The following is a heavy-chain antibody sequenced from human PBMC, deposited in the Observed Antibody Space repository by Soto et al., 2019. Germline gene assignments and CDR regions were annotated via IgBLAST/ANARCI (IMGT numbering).Heavy chain of an antibody. Sequence: VASVKVSCKASGGTFSSYAIRWVRQAPGPGLEWMGGIIPIFGTANYAQKFQGRVTITADESTSTAYMELSSLRSEDTAVYYCARRSGRATTYYYYGMDVWGQGTTVTVS. CDR1: GGTFSSYA. CDR2: IIPIFGTA. V-gene: IGHV1-69*13. J-gene: IGHJ6*02. CDR3: ARRSGRATTYYYYGMDV. D-gene: IGHD1-26*01.